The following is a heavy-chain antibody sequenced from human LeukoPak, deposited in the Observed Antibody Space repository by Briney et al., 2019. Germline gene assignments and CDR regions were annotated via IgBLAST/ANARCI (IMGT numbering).Heavy chain of an antibody. CDR3: VGGIGWLPDY. CDR2: INHDGSEK. D-gene: IGHD5-12*01. J-gene: IGHJ4*02. CDR1: GVIFSNYW. V-gene: IGHV3-7*04. Sequence: PGGSLRLSCAASGVIFSNYWMNWVHQAPGRGLEWVANINHDGSEKNYVDSVKGRFAISRDNGKNSVYLQMSSLRAEDAAVYYCVGGIGWLPDYWGQGTLVTVSS.